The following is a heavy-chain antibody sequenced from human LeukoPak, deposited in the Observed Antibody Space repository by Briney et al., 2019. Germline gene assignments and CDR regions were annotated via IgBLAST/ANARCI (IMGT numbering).Heavy chain of an antibody. J-gene: IGHJ4*02. Sequence: PGGSLRLSCTVSGFTFSSYWMSWVRQAPGKGLEWVANIKQDGGERFYVDSVKGRFTISRDNAKNSLYLQMNSLRVEDTAVYYCAREDHSNYNYWGQGTLVTVPS. CDR1: GFTFSSYW. CDR2: IKQDGGER. CDR3: AREDHSNYNY. V-gene: IGHV3-7*01. D-gene: IGHD4-11*01.